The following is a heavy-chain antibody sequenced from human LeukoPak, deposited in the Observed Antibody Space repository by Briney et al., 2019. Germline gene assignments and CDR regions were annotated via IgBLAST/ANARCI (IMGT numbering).Heavy chain of an antibody. J-gene: IGHJ4*02. D-gene: IGHD6-6*01. Sequence: VGSLSLSCAASGFIFSSYAMHWVRQAPGKGLEWVAVISYDGSNKYYADSVKGRFTISRDNSKNTLYLQMNSLRAEDTAVYYCASGRSIAARFDYWGQGTLVTVSS. CDR1: GFIFSSYA. CDR3: ASGRSIAARFDY. V-gene: IGHV3-30*04. CDR2: ISYDGSNK.